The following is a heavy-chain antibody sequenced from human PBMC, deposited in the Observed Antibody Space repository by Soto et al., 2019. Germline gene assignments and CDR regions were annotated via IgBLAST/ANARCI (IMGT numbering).Heavy chain of an antibody. V-gene: IGHV1-18*01. Sequence: QVQLVQSGAEVKKPGASVKVSCKASGYTFTNYGISWVRQARGQGLEWMGWVSAYNGNTNYAQKPQGRVTMTTDTSTSTAYMELRSLRSDDTAVYYCARDEGNIVLVPAATYYYYYGMDVWGQGTTVTVSS. CDR3: ARDEGNIVLVPAATYYYYYGMDV. CDR2: VSAYNGNT. D-gene: IGHD2-2*01. CDR1: GYTFTNYG. J-gene: IGHJ6*02.